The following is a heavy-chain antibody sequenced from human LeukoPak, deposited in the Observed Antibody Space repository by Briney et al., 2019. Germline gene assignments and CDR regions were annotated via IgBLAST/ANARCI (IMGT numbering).Heavy chain of an antibody. CDR1: GFTFSDYN. CDR3: ARSIGLTGGGVDV. Sequence: GGSLRLSCAASGFTFSDYNMNWLRQAPGKGLEWVSYITNSGSTIRYADSVKGRFTISRDNAKNSLYLQMNSLRAEDTAVYYCARSIGLTGGGVDVWGQGTTVTVSS. CDR2: ITNSGSTI. D-gene: IGHD3-9*01. J-gene: IGHJ6*02. V-gene: IGHV3-11*01.